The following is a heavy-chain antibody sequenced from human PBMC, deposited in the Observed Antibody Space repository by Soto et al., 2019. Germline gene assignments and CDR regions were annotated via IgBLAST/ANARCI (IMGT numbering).Heavy chain of an antibody. J-gene: IGHJ4*02. D-gene: IGHD3-22*01. CDR3: ARQIYDSDTGPNFQYYFVS. V-gene: IGHV5-10-1*01. CDR2: IDPSDSQT. CDR1: GYSFAGYW. Sequence: GESLKISCKGSGYSFAGYWSTWVRQKPGKGLEWMGRIDPSDSQTYYSPSFRGHVTISATKSITTVFLQWSSLRASDTAMYYCARQIYDSDTGPNFQYYFVSWCQGTPVTVSS.